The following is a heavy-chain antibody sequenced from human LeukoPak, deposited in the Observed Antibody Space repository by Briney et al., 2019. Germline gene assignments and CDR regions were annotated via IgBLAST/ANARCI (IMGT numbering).Heavy chain of an antibody. CDR3: ARDLSSSSSYYYYYMDV. CDR1: GGTFSSYA. CDR2: IILIFGTA. J-gene: IGHJ6*03. V-gene: IGHV1-69*05. Sequence: PVKVSCKASGGTFSSYAISWVRQAPGQGLEWMGRIILIFGTANYAQKFQGRVTITTGESTSTAYMELSSLRSEDTAVYYCARDLSSSSSYYYYYMDVWGKGTTVTVSS. D-gene: IGHD6-13*01.